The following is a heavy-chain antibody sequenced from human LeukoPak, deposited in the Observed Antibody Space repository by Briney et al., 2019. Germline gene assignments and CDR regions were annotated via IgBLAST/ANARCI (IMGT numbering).Heavy chain of an antibody. Sequence: PSETLSLTCAVYGGSFSGYYWSWIRQPPGKGLEWIGEINHSGSTNYNPSLKSRVTISVDTSKNQFSLKLSSVTAADTAVYYCARGPKYYDYVWGSYRPFDYWGQGTLVTVSS. D-gene: IGHD3-16*02. CDR3: ARGPKYYDYVWGSYRPFDY. CDR1: GGSFSGYY. CDR2: INHSGST. V-gene: IGHV4-34*01. J-gene: IGHJ4*02.